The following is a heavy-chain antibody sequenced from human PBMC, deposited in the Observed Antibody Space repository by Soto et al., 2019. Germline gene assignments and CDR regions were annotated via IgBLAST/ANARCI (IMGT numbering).Heavy chain of an antibody. Sequence: SETMSLTCTLSGANLSSSYRGLISKPPGKGREWIGSIFYSGSTNYNPSLKSRATISVDTSKNQFSLKLSSVTAADTAVYYCARGKKVYGAARGINWFDPWGQGTLVTVSS. V-gene: IGHV4-39*07. J-gene: IGHJ5*02. CDR1: GANLSSSY. CDR3: ARGKKVYGAARGINWFDP. D-gene: IGHD4-17*01. CDR2: IFYSGST.